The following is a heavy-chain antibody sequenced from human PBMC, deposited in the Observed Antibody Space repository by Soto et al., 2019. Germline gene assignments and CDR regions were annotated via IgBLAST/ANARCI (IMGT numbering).Heavy chain of an antibody. Sequence: ASVKVSCKASGYTFTGYYIHWVRQAPGQGLEWMGWVNPNSGGTNYAQKFQGWVTMTRDTSISTAYMELSRLRSDDTAVYYCVTSRVSIAVAGETEYYFDYWGQGTLVTVSA. CDR3: VTSRVSIAVAGETEYYFDY. D-gene: IGHD6-19*01. J-gene: IGHJ4*02. CDR1: GYTFTGYY. CDR2: VNPNSGGT. V-gene: IGHV1-2*04.